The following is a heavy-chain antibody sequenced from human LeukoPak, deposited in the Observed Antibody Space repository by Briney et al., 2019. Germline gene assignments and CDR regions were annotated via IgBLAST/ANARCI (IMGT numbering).Heavy chain of an antibody. CDR1: GGSFSGYY. CDR2: INHSGST. J-gene: IGHJ6*02. D-gene: IGHD6-19*01. CDR3: ARGLATAVAAPHYGYGMDV. Sequence: SETLSLTCAVYGGSFSGYYWSWIRQPPGKGLEWIGEINHSGSTNYDPSLKSRVTISVDTSKNQFSLKLSSVTAADTAVYYCARGLATAVAAPHYGYGMDVWGQGTTVTVPS. V-gene: IGHV4-34*01.